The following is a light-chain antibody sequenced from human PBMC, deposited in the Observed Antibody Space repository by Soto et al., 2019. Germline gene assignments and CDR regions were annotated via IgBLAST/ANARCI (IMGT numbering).Light chain of an antibody. CDR2: EVT. CDR3: SSFTSSSTYV. V-gene: IGLV2-18*02. Sequence: QSVLTQPPSVSGSPGQSVTISCTGTSSDVGSFNRVSWYQQPPGTAPKLMIYEVTNRPSGVPDRFSGSKSGNTASLTISGLQAEDEADYSCSSFTSSSTYVFGTGTKVTVL. CDR1: SSDVGSFNR. J-gene: IGLJ1*01.